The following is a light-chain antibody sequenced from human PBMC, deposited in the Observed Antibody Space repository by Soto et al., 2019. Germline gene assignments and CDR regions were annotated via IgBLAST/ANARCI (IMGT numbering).Light chain of an antibody. J-gene: IGKJ5*01. CDR2: DAS. V-gene: IGKV3-11*01. CDR3: QQRSNWPPIT. Sequence: EIVLTQSPGTLSLSPGERATFSCRASQSVSSNYLAWYQQKPGQAPRILIYDASNRATGIPARFSGSGSGTDFTLTISSLEPEDFAVYYCQQRSNWPPITFGQGTRLEIK. CDR1: QSVSSNY.